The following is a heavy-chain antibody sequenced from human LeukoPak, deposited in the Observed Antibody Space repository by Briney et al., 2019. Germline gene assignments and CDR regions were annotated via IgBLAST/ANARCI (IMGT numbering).Heavy chain of an antibody. Sequence: GGSLRLSCAASGFTVSSKYMSWVRQAPGKGLEWVSHINSDGSWTSYADSVKGRFTISKDNAKNTVYLQMNSLRAEDTAVYYCVSFYETYWGRGTLVTVSS. J-gene: IGHJ4*02. V-gene: IGHV3-74*01. CDR1: GFTVSSKY. D-gene: IGHD2/OR15-2a*01. CDR3: VSFYETY. CDR2: INSDGSWT.